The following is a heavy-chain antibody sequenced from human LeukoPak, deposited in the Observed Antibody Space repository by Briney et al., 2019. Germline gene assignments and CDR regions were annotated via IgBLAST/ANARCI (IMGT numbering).Heavy chain of an antibody. CDR1: GYTLTELS. V-gene: IGHV1-24*01. Sequence: GASVKVSCKVSGYTLTELSMHWVRQAPGKGLEWMGGFDPEDGETIYVQKFQGRVTMTEDTSTGTAYMELSSLRSEDTAVYYCATRGVVTRGSYYYYGMDVWGQGTTVTVSS. D-gene: IGHD4-23*01. CDR3: ATRGVVTRGSYYYYGMDV. J-gene: IGHJ6*02. CDR2: FDPEDGET.